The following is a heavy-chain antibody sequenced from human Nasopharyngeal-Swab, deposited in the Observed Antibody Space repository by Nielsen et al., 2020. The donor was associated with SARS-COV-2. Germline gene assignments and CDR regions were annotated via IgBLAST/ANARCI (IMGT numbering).Heavy chain of an antibody. Sequence: GESLKISCAASGFSFSAHHIYWVRQAPGKGLEWVAVISYDGINEFYADSVKGRFTVSRDNAKNSLYLQMNSLRGEDTAVYYCARETDYNSGLSTALDYWGQGTLVTVSS. J-gene: IGHJ4*02. D-gene: IGHD6-19*01. V-gene: IGHV3-30*04. CDR2: ISYDGINE. CDR1: GFSFSAHH. CDR3: ARETDYNSGLSTALDY.